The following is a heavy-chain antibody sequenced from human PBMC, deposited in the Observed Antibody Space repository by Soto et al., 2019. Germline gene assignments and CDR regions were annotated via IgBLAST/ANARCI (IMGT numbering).Heavy chain of an antibody. V-gene: IGHV4-30-4*01. Sequence: SETLSLTCTVSGGSISSGEYYWSWSRQPPGKGLEWIGDIYYRGSTYDNPSLKRRGTISVDTSKNQFSLKLSSVTAADTAVYYCARDRKLVLKKHYYYYCMDVWGQGPTVTVSS. CDR1: GGSISSGEYY. CDR3: ARDRKLVLKKHYYYYCMDV. D-gene: IGHD6-13*01. CDR2: IYYRGST. J-gene: IGHJ6*02.